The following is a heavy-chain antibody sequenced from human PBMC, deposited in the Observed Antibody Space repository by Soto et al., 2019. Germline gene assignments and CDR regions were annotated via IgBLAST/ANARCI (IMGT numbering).Heavy chain of an antibody. CDR2: IGTAGDT. CDR1: GFTFSSYD. V-gene: IGHV3-13*01. CDR3: AREAGENGGSCYDV. J-gene: IGHJ6*04. D-gene: IGHD2-15*01. Sequence: PGGSLRLSCAASGFTFSSYDMHWVRQAAGKGLEWVSAIGTAGDTYYPGSVKGRFTISRENAKNSLYLQMNSLRAGDMAVYYCAREAGENGGSCYDVWGKGTTVTVSS.